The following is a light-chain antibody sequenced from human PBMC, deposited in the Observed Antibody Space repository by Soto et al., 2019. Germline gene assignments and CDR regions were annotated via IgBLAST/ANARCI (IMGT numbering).Light chain of an antibody. V-gene: IGKV1-39*01. Sequence: DIQMTQSPSTLSASIGDRVTITCRASQSISSYLNWYQQKPWKAPKLLIYAASSLQSGVPSRFSGSGSGTDFTLTISRLEPEDFAVYYCQQYGSSPRTFGQGTKVDIK. CDR3: QQYGSSPRT. CDR2: AAS. J-gene: IGKJ1*01. CDR1: QSISSY.